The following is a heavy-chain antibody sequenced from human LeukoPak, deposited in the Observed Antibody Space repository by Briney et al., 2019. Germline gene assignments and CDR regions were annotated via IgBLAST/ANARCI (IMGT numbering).Heavy chain of an antibody. Sequence: ASVNVSFKASGYTFTVYYMHWVRQAPGQGLEWMGWINPNSGGTNYAQKFQGRVTMTRDTSISTAYMELSRLRSDDTAVYYCARDGDYVWGSYRRLDYWGQGTLVTVSS. V-gene: IGHV1-2*02. D-gene: IGHD3-16*02. CDR1: GYTFTVYY. CDR3: ARDGDYVWGSYRRLDY. J-gene: IGHJ4*02. CDR2: INPNSGGT.